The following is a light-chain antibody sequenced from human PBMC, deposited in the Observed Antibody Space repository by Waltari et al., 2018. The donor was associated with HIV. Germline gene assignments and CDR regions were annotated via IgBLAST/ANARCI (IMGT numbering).Light chain of an antibody. V-gene: IGKV3-15*01. CDR3: QQYNNWPGIT. Sequence: EILMTPSPAPLSVSPGERAPLSCRASQSINNNLAWYQQKPGQAPRLLIYGASTGATGVPARFSGSGSGTEFTLTISSLQSEDFAVYYCQQYNNWPGITFGPGTKVDIK. J-gene: IGKJ3*01. CDR2: GAS. CDR1: QSINNN.